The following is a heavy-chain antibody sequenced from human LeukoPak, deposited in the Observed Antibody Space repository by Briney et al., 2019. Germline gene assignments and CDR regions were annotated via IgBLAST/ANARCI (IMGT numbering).Heavy chain of an antibody. D-gene: IGHD6-13*01. CDR1: GFTFGSYS. J-gene: IGHJ4*02. CDR2: ISSSSSYI. Sequence: GGSLRLSCAASGFTFGSYSMNWVRQAPGKGLEWVSSISSSSSYIYYADSVKGRFTISRDNAKNSLYLQMNSLRAEDTAVYYCARDTQLVGAFDYWGQGTLVTVSS. CDR3: ARDTQLVGAFDY. V-gene: IGHV3-21*01.